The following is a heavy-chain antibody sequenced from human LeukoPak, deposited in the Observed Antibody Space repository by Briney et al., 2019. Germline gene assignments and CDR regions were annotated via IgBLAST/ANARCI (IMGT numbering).Heavy chain of an antibody. V-gene: IGHV3-48*03. CDR2: IGSSGTI. D-gene: IGHD5-24*01. Sequence: PGGSLRLSCAASGFTFRSYEMNWVRQAPGKGLEWVSYIGSSGTIYYADSVKGRFTISRDNAKNSLYLQMSSLRAEDTAVYHCARAPLVLQYRWWFDPWGQGTLVIVSS. CDR3: ARAPLVLQYRWWFDP. CDR1: GFTFRSYE. J-gene: IGHJ5*02.